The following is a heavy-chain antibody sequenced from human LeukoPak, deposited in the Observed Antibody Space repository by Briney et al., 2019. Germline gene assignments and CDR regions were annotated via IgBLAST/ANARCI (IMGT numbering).Heavy chain of an antibody. D-gene: IGHD6-19*01. CDR3: AKNSPGIAVAGLIDY. V-gene: IGHV3-23*01. CDR2: ISGSGGST. CDR1: GFTFSSYA. J-gene: IGHJ4*02. Sequence: AGGSLRLSCAASGFTFSSYAMSWVRQAPGEGLEWVSAISGSGGSTYYADSVKGRFTISRDNSKNTLYLQMNSLRAEDTAVYYCAKNSPGIAVAGLIDYWGQGTLVTVSS.